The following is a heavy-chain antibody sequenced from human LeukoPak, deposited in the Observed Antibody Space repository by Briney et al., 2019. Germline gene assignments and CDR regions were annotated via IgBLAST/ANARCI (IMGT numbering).Heavy chain of an antibody. CDR2: IDSSSSYI. CDR1: GFTFSSYA. J-gene: IGHJ3*02. Sequence: PGGSLRLSCAASGFTFSSYAMNWVRQAPGKGLEWVSSIDSSSSYIYYADSVKGRFTISRANAKNSLYLQMNSLRAEDTAVYYCARDISAMIVVVINRGAFDIWGQGTMVTVSS. CDR3: ARDISAMIVVVINRGAFDI. V-gene: IGHV3-21*01. D-gene: IGHD3-22*01.